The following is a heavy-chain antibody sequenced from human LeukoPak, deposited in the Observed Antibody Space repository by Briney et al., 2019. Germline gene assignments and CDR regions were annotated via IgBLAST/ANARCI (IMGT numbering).Heavy chain of an antibody. CDR1: GGSISSYH. Sequence: SETLSLTCTVSGGSISSYHWSWIRQPPGKGLEWIGYIYYSGSTNYNPSLKGRVTISMDTSKNQFSLKLSSVTAADMAVYYCARHLGLKGFDPWGQGTLVTVSS. V-gene: IGHV4-59*08. CDR3: ARHLGLKGFDP. J-gene: IGHJ5*02. CDR2: IYYSGST.